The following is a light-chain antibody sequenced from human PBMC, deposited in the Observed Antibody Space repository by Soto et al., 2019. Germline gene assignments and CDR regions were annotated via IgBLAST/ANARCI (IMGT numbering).Light chain of an antibody. J-gene: IGKJ1*01. Sequence: ILLTQSPSTLSLSPGERATLSCRASQSVSSYLAWYQQKPGQAPRLLIYDASNRATGIPARFSGSGSGTDFTLTISSLEPEDFALYYCQQRSNSPPTFGQGTKVDIK. V-gene: IGKV3-11*01. CDR3: QQRSNSPPT. CDR2: DAS. CDR1: QSVSSY.